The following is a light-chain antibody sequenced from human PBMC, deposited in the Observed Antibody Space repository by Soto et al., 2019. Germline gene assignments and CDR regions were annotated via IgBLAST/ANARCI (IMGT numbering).Light chain of an antibody. J-gene: IGKJ3*01. CDR2: GAS. Sequence: EIVMTQSPATLSVSPGERATLSCRASQSVSTNLAWYQQKPGQAPRLVIYGASTRATGIPVSFSGGGSGTEFNLTISSLQSEDFAVYYCQQYNSWPLTFGPGTRVDIK. V-gene: IGKV3-15*01. CDR3: QQYNSWPLT. CDR1: QSVSTN.